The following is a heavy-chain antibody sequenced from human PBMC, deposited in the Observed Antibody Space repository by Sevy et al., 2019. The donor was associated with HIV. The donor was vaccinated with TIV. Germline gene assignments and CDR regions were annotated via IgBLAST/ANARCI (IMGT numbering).Heavy chain of an antibody. CDR2: IKSKTDGGTT. CDR1: GFTFSNAW. Sequence: GGSLRLSCAASGFTFSNAWMSWVRQAPGKGLEWVGRIKSKTDGGTTDYAAPVKGRFTISRADSQNTLYLQMNSLKTEDTAVYYCTTVASYDNSGYYYVEDYWGQGTLVTVSS. D-gene: IGHD3-22*01. CDR3: TTVASYDNSGYYYVEDY. V-gene: IGHV3-15*01. J-gene: IGHJ4*02.